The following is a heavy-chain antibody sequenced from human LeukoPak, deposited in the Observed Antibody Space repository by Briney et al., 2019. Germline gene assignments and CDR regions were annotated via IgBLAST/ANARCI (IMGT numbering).Heavy chain of an antibody. J-gene: IGHJ4*02. Sequence: GGSLRLSCAASGFTFDDYAMHWVRQAPGKGLEWVSGISWNSGSIGYADSVKGRFTISRDNAKNSLYLQMNSLKAEDTALYYCAKDRVFEFGVAVAGIDYWGQGTLVTVSS. CDR3: AKDRVFEFGVAVAGIDY. V-gene: IGHV3-9*01. CDR2: ISWNSGSI. CDR1: GFTFDDYA. D-gene: IGHD6-19*01.